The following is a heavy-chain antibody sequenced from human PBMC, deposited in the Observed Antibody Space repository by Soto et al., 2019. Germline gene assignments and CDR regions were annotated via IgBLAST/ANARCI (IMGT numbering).Heavy chain of an antibody. CDR2: ISAYNGNT. J-gene: IGHJ4*02. CDR3: ARSQFPIAVAGTTFDY. Sequence: ASVKVSCKASGYTFTSYGISWVRQAPGQGLEWMGWISAYNGNTNYAQKLQGRVTMTTDTSTSTVYMELRSLRSDDTAVYYCARSQFPIAVAGTTFDYWGRGTLVTVSS. V-gene: IGHV1-18*01. D-gene: IGHD6-19*01. CDR1: GYTFTSYG.